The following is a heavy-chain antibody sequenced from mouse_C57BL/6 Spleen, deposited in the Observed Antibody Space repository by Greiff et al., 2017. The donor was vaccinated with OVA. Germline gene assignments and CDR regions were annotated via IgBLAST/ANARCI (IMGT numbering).Heavy chain of an antibody. J-gene: IGHJ3*01. Sequence: DVQLQESGAELVRPGASVKLSCTASGFNIKDDYMHWVKQRPEQGLEWIGWIDPENGDTEYASKFQGKATITADTSSNTAYLQLSSLTSEDTAVYYCTTGSGSSSFAYWGQGTLVTVSA. CDR1: GFNIKDDY. V-gene: IGHV14-4*01. CDR3: TTGSGSSSFAY. D-gene: IGHD1-1*01. CDR2: IDPENGDT.